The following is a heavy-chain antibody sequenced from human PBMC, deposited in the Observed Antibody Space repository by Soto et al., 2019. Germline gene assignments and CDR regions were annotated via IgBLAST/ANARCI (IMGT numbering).Heavy chain of an antibody. V-gene: IGHV3-30*18. CDR1: GFTFTSYG. J-gene: IGHJ4*02. Sequence: QVQLVESGGGVVQPGRSLRLSCAASGFTFTSYGMHWVRQAPGKGLEWVAVIPYDGINRYYADSVKGRFTISRDNSKNTLYLQMNSLRGEDTVVYYCAKDQSIAARRSTTEFDYWGQGTLVTVSS. CDR2: IPYDGINR. CDR3: AKDQSIAARRSTTEFDY. D-gene: IGHD6-6*01.